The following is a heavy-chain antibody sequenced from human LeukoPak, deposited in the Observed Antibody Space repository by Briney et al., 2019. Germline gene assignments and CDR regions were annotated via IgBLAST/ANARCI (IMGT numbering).Heavy chain of an antibody. D-gene: IGHD3-16*02. J-gene: IGHJ4*02. Sequence: PGGSLRLSCAASGFTFSSYGMHWVRQAPGKGLEWVAVIWHDGSNKYYADSVKGRFTISRDNSKNTLYLQMNSLRAEDTAVYYCARDFGSYRYITYYFDYWGQGTLVTVSS. CDR2: IWHDGSNK. CDR1: GFTFSSYG. V-gene: IGHV3-33*01. CDR3: ARDFGSYRYITYYFDY.